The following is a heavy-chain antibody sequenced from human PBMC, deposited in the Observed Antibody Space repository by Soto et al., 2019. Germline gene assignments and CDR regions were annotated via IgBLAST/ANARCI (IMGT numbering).Heavy chain of an antibody. CDR2: ISGSGGST. Sequence: PGGSLTLSFVPSGFIFSSYPMSSVRQAPGKGLEWVSAISGSGGSTYYADSVKGRFTISRDNSKNTLHLQMNSLRAEDTAVYYCAKEKIIPSCCNWFGPWGQGT. D-gene: IGHD2-2*01. J-gene: IGHJ5*02. V-gene: IGHV3-23*01. CDR1: GFIFSSYP. CDR3: AKEKIIPSCCNWFGP.